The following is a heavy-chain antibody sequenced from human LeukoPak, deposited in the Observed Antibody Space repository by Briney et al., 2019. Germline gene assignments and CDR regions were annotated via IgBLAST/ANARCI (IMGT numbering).Heavy chain of an antibody. CDR3: AKEYYGSGSYYIEYFQH. Sequence: PGGSLRLSCAASGFTFSSYWMHWVRQAPGKGLVWVSRINSDGSSTSYADSVKGRFTISGDNAKNTLYLQMNSLRAEDTAVYYCAKEYYGSGSYYIEYFQHWGQGTLVTVSS. V-gene: IGHV3-74*01. D-gene: IGHD3-10*01. CDR1: GFTFSSYW. CDR2: INSDGSST. J-gene: IGHJ1*01.